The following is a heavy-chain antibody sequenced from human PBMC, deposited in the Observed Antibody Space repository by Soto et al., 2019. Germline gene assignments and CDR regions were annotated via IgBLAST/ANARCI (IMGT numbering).Heavy chain of an antibody. CDR3: ARGMRLWELHLDY. V-gene: IGHV1-18*01. D-gene: IGHD1-26*01. CDR2: ISAYNGDT. J-gene: IGHJ4*02. Sequence: ASVKVSCKASGYTFTNSGITWVRQAPGQGLEWVGWISAYNGDTNYALKLQGRVTMSTDTSTSTAYMELRSLTSDDTAVYSCARGMRLWELHLDYWGQGTLVTVSS. CDR1: GYTFTNSG.